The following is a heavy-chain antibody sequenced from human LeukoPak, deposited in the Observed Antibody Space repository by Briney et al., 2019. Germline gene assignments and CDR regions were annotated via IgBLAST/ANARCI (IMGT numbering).Heavy chain of an antibody. D-gene: IGHD2-8*02. Sequence: GGSLRLSCAASGFTFSSYWMHWVRQAPGKGLVGFARIQSDGSSTTSAESVTGRFTISRDNAQNKLYLQMNSLRAEDTAVYYCARGSQYCGSATFDIWGQGTMVTVSS. V-gene: IGHV3-74*01. CDR1: GFTFSSYW. CDR3: ARGSQYCGSATFDI. CDR2: IQSDGSST. J-gene: IGHJ3*02.